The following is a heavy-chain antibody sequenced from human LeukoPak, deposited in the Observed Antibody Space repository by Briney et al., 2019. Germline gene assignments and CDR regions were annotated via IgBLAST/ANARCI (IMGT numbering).Heavy chain of an antibody. D-gene: IGHD3-22*01. J-gene: IGHJ2*01. CDR1: GGSFSGYY. CDR3: ARDPRTDSSGYYPYWYFDL. V-gene: IGHV4-34*01. CDR2: INHSGST. Sequence: SETLSLTCAVYGGSFSGYYWSWIRQPPGKGLEWIGEINHSGSTYYNPSLKSRVTISVDTSKNQFSLKLSSVTAADTAVYYCARDPRTDSSGYYPYWYFDLWGRGTLVTVSS.